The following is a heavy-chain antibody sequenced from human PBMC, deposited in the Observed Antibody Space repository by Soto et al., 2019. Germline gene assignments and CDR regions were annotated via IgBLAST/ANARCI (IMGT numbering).Heavy chain of an antibody. CDR1: GYTFTSYY. CDR2: INPSGGST. Sequence: QVQLVQSGAEVKKPGASVKVSCKASGYTFTSYYMHWVRQAPGQGLEWMGIINPSGGSTSYAQKFQGRVTMTRDTSTSTGYMELSSLRSEDTAVYYCARAQQNWYFDLWGRGTLVTVSS. CDR3: ARAQQNWYFDL. J-gene: IGHJ2*01. V-gene: IGHV1-46*03.